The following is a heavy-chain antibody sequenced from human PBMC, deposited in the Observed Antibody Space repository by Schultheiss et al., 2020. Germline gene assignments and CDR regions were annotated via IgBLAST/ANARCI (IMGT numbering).Heavy chain of an antibody. CDR1: GYTFTSYW. D-gene: IGHD6-13*01. J-gene: IGHJ4*02. Sequence: KVSCKASGYTFTSYWIGWVRQMPGKGLEWMGIIYPGDSDTRYSPSFQGQVTISADKSISTAYLQWSSLKASDTAMYYCARDDRAAADSFDYWGQGTLVTVSS. V-gene: IGHV5-51*01. CDR3: ARDDRAAADSFDY. CDR2: IYPGDSDT.